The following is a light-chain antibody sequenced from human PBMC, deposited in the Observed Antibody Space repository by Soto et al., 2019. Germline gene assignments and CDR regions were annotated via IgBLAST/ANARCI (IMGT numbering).Light chain of an antibody. J-gene: IGLJ1*01. Sequence: QSVLTQPAPVPGSPGQSINISCTGTGRDVRDYDYVSSYRQYPGKTPILINYEVSNRPSGVSNRFSGSDSGNTAYPSISGLRAEDEADYYCSSFRSSSTLPYVCGTGTKVTVL. V-gene: IGLV2-14*01. CDR3: SSFRSSSTLPYV. CDR2: EVS. CDR1: GRDVRDYDY.